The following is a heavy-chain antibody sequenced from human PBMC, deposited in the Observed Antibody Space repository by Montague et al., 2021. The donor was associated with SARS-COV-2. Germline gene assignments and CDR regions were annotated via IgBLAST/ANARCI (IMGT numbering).Heavy chain of an antibody. CDR3: AREHRTILCMVYYYGMDV. J-gene: IGHJ6*02. Sequence: SETLSLTCTVSGGSISSYYWSWIRQPAGKGLEWIGRIYPSGSTKYNPSLKSRVTMSVDTSKNQFSLKLSSVTAADTAVYYCAREHRTILCMVYYYGMDVWGQGTTVTVSS. D-gene: IGHD2-2*02. V-gene: IGHV4-4*07. CDR1: GGSISSYY. CDR2: IYPSGST.